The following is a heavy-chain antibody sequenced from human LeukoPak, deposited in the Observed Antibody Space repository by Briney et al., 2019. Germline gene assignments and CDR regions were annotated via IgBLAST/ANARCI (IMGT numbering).Heavy chain of an antibody. CDR3: AKGSSWYGGDY. CDR2: ISYDGSNK. Sequence: GGSLRLSCAASGFTFSSYGMHWVRQAPGKGLEWVAVISYDGSNKYYADSVKGRFTISRDNSKNTLYLQMNGLRAEDTAVYYCAKGSSWYGGDYWGQGTLVTVSS. D-gene: IGHD6-13*01. J-gene: IGHJ4*02. V-gene: IGHV3-30*18. CDR1: GFTFSSYG.